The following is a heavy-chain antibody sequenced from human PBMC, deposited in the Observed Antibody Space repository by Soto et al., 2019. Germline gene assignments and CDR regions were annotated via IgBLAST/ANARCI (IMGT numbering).Heavy chain of an antibody. Sequence: EVQLLESGGGLVQQGGSLRLSCTASGFTCSDFAMTWVRQAPGKGLEWVADLNHGCGGARYYADSVKGRFTISRDNPKNTLHLQMARLRAADTAMYFGVKDPPLSGNFQDLDYWGQGALVAAYS. V-gene: IGHV3-23*01. D-gene: IGHD1-26*01. CDR2: LNHGCGGAR. CDR3: VKDPPLSGNFQDLDY. J-gene: IGHJ4*02. CDR1: GFTCSDFA.